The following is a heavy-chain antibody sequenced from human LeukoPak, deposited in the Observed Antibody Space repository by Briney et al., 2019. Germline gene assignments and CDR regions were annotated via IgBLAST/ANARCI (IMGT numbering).Heavy chain of an antibody. D-gene: IGHD3-10*01. Sequence: GGSLRLSCAASGFTFSSYAMHWVRQPTGKGLEWVSAIGTAGDTYYPGCVKGRFTISRENAKNSLYLQMNSLRAGDTAVYYRARDIFYYGSGHYYGMDVWGQGTTVTVSS. CDR3: ARDIFYYGSGHYYGMDV. J-gene: IGHJ6*02. CDR1: GFTFSSYA. V-gene: IGHV3-13*01. CDR2: IGTAGDT.